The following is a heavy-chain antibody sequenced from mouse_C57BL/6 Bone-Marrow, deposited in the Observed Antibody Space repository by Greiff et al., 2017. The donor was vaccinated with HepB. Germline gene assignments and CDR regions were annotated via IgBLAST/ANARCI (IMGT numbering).Heavy chain of an antibody. CDR3: ARELDSSGYAAY. Sequence: DVMLVESGGDLVKPGGSLKLSCAASGFTFSSYGMSWVRQTPDKRLEWVATISSGGSYTYYPDSVKGRFTISRDNAKNTLYLQMSSLKSEDTAMYYCARELDSSGYAAYWGQGTLVTVSA. CDR1: GFTFSSYG. J-gene: IGHJ3*01. D-gene: IGHD3-2*02. V-gene: IGHV5-6*02. CDR2: ISSGGSYT.